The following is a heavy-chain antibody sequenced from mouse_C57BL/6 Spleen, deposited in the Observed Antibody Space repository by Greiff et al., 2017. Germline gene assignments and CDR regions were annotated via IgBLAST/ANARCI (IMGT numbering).Heavy chain of an antibody. CDR3: AREVVTTDYAMDD. J-gene: IGHJ4*01. V-gene: IGHV1-18*01. Sequence: VQLQQSGPELVKPGASVKIPCKASGYTFTDYNMDWVKQSHGKSLEWIGDINPNNGGTIYNQKFKGKATLTVDKSSSTAYMELRSLTSEDTAVYYCAREVVTTDYAMDDWGQGTSVTVSS. CDR1: GYTFTDYN. CDR2: INPNNGGT. D-gene: IGHD1-1*01.